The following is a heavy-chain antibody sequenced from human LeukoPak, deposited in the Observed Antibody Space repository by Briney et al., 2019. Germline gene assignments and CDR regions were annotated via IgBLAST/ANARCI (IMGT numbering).Heavy chain of an antibody. Sequence: PGGSLRLSCAASGFTFSSYGMHWVRQAPGKGLEWVAVISYDGSNKYYADSVKGRFTISRDNSKNTLYLQMNSLRAEDTAVYYCAKDSFFGSYFDYWGQGTLVTVSS. V-gene: IGHV3-30*18. CDR3: AKDSFFGSYFDY. CDR2: ISYDGSNK. D-gene: IGHD3-3*01. CDR1: GFTFSSYG. J-gene: IGHJ4*02.